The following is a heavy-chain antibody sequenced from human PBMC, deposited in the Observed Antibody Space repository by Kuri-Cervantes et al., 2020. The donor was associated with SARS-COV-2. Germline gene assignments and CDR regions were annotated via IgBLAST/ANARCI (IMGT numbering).Heavy chain of an antibody. D-gene: IGHD5-18*01. V-gene: IGHV3-33*08. CDR2: IWYDGRNT. CDR3: ARDGPRDTYTSHVDY. CDR1: GFTFSDYD. Sequence: GGSLRLSCASSGFTFSDYDMHWVRQAPGKGLEWVAVIWYDGRNTYYTGSVKGRFTISRDNAKNTIYLQMNSLRGDDTAVYYCARDGPRDTYTSHVDYWGQGTLVTVSS. J-gene: IGHJ4*02.